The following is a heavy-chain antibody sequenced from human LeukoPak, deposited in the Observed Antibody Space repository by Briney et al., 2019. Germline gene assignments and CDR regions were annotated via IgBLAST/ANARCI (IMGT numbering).Heavy chain of an antibody. CDR2: ISYDGSNK. CDR3: AKDGWFGELGVYYFDY. D-gene: IGHD3-10*01. V-gene: IGHV3-30*18. J-gene: IGHJ4*02. CDR1: GFTFSSYG. Sequence: GGSLRLSCAASGFTFSSYGMHWVRQAPCKGLEWVAVISYDGSNKYYADSVKGRFTISRDNSKNTLYLQMNSLRAEDTAVYYCAKDGWFGELGVYYFDYWGQGTLVTVSS.